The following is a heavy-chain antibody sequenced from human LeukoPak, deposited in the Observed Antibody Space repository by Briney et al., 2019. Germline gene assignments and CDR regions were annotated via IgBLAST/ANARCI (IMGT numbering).Heavy chain of an antibody. CDR3: ARDYDSSGYYYYYYYYGMDV. V-gene: IGHV3-7*01. Sequence: GGSLRLSCAASGFTFSSYWMSWVRQAPGKGLEWVANIKQDGREKYYVDSVKGRFTISRDNAKNSLYLQMNSLRAEDTAVYYCARDYDSSGYYYYYYYYGMDVWGQGTTVTVSS. CDR2: IKQDGREK. J-gene: IGHJ6*02. CDR1: GFTFSSYW. D-gene: IGHD3-22*01.